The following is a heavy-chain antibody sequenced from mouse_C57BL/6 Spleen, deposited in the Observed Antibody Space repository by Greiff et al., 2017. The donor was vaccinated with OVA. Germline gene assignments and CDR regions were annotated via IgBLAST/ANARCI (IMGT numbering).Heavy chain of an antibody. Sequence: QVQLQQSGAELVRPGTSVKVSCKASGYAFTNYLIEWVKQRPGQGLEWIGVINPGSGGTNYNEKFKGKATLTADKSSSTAYMQLSSLTSEDSAVYFCARAWDYAMDYWGQGTSVTVPS. J-gene: IGHJ4*01. D-gene: IGHD4-1*01. V-gene: IGHV1-54*01. CDR3: ARAWDYAMDY. CDR1: GYAFTNYL. CDR2: INPGSGGT.